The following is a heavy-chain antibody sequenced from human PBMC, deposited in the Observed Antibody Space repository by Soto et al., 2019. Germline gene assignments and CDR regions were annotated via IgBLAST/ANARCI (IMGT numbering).Heavy chain of an antibody. D-gene: IGHD1-26*01. CDR3: ARGGRRSGSYADAFDI. CDR1: GITFSTYS. J-gene: IGHJ3*02. Sequence: GGSLRLSCAAYGITFSTYSMSWVRQAPGKGLEWVANIKQDGREKHYVDSVKGRFTISRDNAKNPLYLQMNTLRAEDTAVYYCARGGRRSGSYADAFDIWGQGTMVTV. V-gene: IGHV3-7*03. CDR2: IKQDGREK.